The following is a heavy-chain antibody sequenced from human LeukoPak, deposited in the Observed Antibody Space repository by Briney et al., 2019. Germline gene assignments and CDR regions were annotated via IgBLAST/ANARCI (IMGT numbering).Heavy chain of an antibody. J-gene: IGHJ4*02. V-gene: IGHV3-23*01. Sequence: GGSLRLSCAASGFTFSGYSMSWVRQAPGKGLEWVSAISGSGGSTYYADSVKGRFTISRDNSKNTLYLQMNSLRAEDTAVYYCAKAVVVPAAFDYWGQGTLVTVSS. CDR2: ISGSGGST. CDR1: GFTFSGYS. CDR3: AKAVVVPAAFDY. D-gene: IGHD2-2*01.